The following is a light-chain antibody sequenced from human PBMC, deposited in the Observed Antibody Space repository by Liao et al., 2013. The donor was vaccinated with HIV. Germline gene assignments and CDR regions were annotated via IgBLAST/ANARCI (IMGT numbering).Light chain of an antibody. V-gene: IGLV3-1*01. Sequence: SYELTQPPSVSVSPGQTASITCSGDKLGDKYACWYQQKPGQSPVLVIYQDNKRPSGIPERFSGSNSGNTATLTISGTQAMDEADYYCQVWDSSRDHFYVFGTGTKVTVL. CDR2: QDN. J-gene: IGLJ1*01. CDR1: KLGDKY. CDR3: QVWDSSRDHFYV.